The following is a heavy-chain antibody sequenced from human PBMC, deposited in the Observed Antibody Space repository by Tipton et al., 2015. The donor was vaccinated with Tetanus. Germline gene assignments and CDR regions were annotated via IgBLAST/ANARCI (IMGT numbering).Heavy chain of an antibody. J-gene: IGHJ3*02. Sequence: QLVQSGAEVKKPGASVKVSCKASGYTFTGYYMHWGRQAPGQGLEWTGRINPNSGGTNYAQKFQGRVTMTRDTSISTAYMELSRLRSDDTVVYYCAGTRIAAAGNYAFDIWGQGTMVTVSS. CDR1: GYTFTGYY. CDR3: AGTRIAAAGNYAFDI. D-gene: IGHD6-13*01. CDR2: INPNSGGT. V-gene: IGHV1-2*05.